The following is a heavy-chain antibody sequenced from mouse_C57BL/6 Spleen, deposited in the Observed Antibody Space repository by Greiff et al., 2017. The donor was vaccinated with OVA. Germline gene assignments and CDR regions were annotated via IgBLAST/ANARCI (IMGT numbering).Heavy chain of an antibody. CDR1: GFNIKDDY. CDR3: THYDGYYWFAY. Sequence: EVKLMESGAELVRPGASVKLSCTASGFNIKDDYMHWVKQRPEQGLEWIGWIDPENGDTEYASKFQGKATITADTSSNTAYLQLSSLTSEDTAVYYCTHYDGYYWFAYWGQGTLVTVSA. D-gene: IGHD2-3*01. V-gene: IGHV14-4*01. CDR2: IDPENGDT. J-gene: IGHJ3*01.